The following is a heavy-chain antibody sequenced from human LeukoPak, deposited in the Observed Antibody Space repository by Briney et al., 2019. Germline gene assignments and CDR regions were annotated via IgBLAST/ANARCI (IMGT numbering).Heavy chain of an antibody. D-gene: IGHD3-10*01. CDR3: ARRRVRYYGSGSYFDY. J-gene: IGHJ4*02. CDR2: IYYSGST. Sequence: PSETLSLTCTVSGGSISSSSYYWGWIRQPPGKGLEWIGSIYYSGSTYYNPSLKSRVTISVDTSKNQFSLKLSSVTAADTAVYYCARRRVRYYGSGSYFDYWGQGTLVTVSS. CDR1: GGSISSSSYY. V-gene: IGHV4-39*07.